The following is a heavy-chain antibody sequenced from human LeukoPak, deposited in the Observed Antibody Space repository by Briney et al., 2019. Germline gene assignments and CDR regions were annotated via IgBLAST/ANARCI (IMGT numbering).Heavy chain of an antibody. CDR2: IKSKTDGGTT. D-gene: IGHD2-2*01. CDR1: GFTFSNAW. CDR3: TTTSDCSSTGCYSASFDY. Sequence: PGGSLRLSCAASGFTFSNAWMSWVRQAPGKGLEWVGRIKSKTDGGTTDDAAPVKGRFTISRDDSKNTLYLQMNSLKIEDTAVYYCTTTSDCSSTGCYSASFDYWGQGTLVTVSS. J-gene: IGHJ4*02. V-gene: IGHV3-15*01.